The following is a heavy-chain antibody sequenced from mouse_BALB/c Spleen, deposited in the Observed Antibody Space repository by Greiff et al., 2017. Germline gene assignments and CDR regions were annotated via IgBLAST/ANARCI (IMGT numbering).Heavy chain of an antibody. CDR3: ARITTARDYAMDY. J-gene: IGHJ4*01. V-gene: IGHV2-4-1*01. CDR2: IWSGGST. Sequence: VKLKESGPGLVQPSQSLSITCTVSGFSLTSYGVHWVRQSPGKGLEWLGVIWSGGSTDYNAAFISRLSISKDNSKSQVFFKMNSLQADDTAIYYCARITTARDYAMDYWGQGTSVTVSS. CDR1: GFSLTSYG. D-gene: IGHD1-2*01.